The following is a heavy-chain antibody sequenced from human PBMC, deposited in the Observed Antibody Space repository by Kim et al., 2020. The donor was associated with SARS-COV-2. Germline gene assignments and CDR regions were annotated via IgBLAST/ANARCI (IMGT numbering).Heavy chain of an antibody. CDR1: GFTFTSYS. CDR2: ISSSSTYI. J-gene: IGHJ4*02. Sequence: RGSLRLSCAASGFTFTSYSMNWVRQAPGKGLEWVSSISSSSTYIYYADSVKGRFTISRDNAKNSLYLQMNSLRAEDTAVYYCARDHYGDYAKDYWGQGTLVTVSS. V-gene: IGHV3-21*01. CDR3: ARDHYGDYAKDY. D-gene: IGHD4-17*01.